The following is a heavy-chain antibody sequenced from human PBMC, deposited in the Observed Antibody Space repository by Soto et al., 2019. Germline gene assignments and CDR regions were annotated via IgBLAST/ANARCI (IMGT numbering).Heavy chain of an antibody. J-gene: IGHJ6*02. CDR3: EREGKKERFYYYGLDV. V-gene: IGHV3-30-3*01. D-gene: IGHD3-10*01. CDR2: ISKDGTKK. CDR1: GFTFSDYT. Sequence: GGSLRLSCEASGFTFSDYTLYWVRQAPGKGLEWLAGISKDGTKKDYADSVKGRFTISRDNFRNTFYLQMDSLRSEDTALYYCEREGKKERFYYYGLDVWGPGTTVTVSS.